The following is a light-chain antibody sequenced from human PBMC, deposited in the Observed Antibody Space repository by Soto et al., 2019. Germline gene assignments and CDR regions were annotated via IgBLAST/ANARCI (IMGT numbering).Light chain of an antibody. J-gene: IGKJ2*01. CDR1: QSVIRN. Sequence: EIVMTQSPATLSVSPGERATLSCRASQSVIRNLAWYQQKPGQAPRLLIYGASTRATGIPARFSGSGSGTEFTFTITNLQSEDFAVYYCQQYNNWPPYTFGQGTKLEIK. CDR3: QQYNNWPPYT. V-gene: IGKV3-15*01. CDR2: GAS.